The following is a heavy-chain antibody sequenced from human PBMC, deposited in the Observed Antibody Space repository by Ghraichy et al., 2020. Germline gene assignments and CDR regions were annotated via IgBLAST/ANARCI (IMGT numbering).Heavy chain of an antibody. CDR3: ARDFKRVGNGMDV. J-gene: IGHJ6*02. CDR2: INPNSGGT. D-gene: IGHD2-15*01. V-gene: IGHV1-2*04. Sequence: ASVKVSCKASGYTFTGHYMHWVRQAPGQGLEWMGWINPNSGGTNYAQKFQGWVTMTRDTSISTAYMELSRLRSDVTAVYYCARDFKRVGNGMDVWGQGTTVTVSS. CDR1: GYTFTGHY.